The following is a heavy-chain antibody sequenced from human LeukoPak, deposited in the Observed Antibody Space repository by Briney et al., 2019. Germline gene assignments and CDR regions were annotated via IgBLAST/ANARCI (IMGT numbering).Heavy chain of an antibody. CDR2: ISGSRGYI. V-gene: IGHV3-21*01. CDR3: ARDGDSSGFYGGYMDV. J-gene: IGHJ6*03. D-gene: IGHD6-19*01. Sequence: PGGSLRLSCAASGFTFSSHSMYWVRQAPGKGLEWVSSISGSRGYIYYADSLKGRFTISRDNAKSSLFLQVNSLRAEDTAVYYCARDGDSSGFYGGYMDVWGRGTTVTVSS. CDR1: GFTFSSHS.